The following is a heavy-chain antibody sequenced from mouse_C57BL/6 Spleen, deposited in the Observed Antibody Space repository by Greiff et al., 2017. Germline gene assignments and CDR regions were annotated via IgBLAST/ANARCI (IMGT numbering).Heavy chain of an antibody. D-gene: IGHD2-1*01. CDR1: GYAFSSSW. CDR3: ARGDYGNFWFAY. J-gene: IGHJ3*01. V-gene: IGHV1-82*01. CDR2: IYPGDGDT. Sequence: VKLMESGPELVKPGASVKISCKASGYAFSSSWMNWVKQRPGKGLAWIGRIYPGDGDTNYNGKFKGKATLTADKSSSTAYMQLSSLTSEDSAVYFCARGDYGNFWFAYWGQGTLVTVSA.